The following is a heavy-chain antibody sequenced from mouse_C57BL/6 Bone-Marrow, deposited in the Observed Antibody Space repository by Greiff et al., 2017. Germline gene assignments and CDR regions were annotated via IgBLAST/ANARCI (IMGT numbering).Heavy chain of an antibody. Sequence: VQLQQPGAELVRPGSSVKLSCKASGYTFTSYWMHWVKQRPIQGLEWIGNIDPSDSDTHYTQKFKGKSTLTVDKSSSTAYMQLSSLTSEDSAVYYCARSRRAMGYWGQGTSVTVSS. CDR2: IDPSDSDT. D-gene: IGHD3-3*01. V-gene: IGHV1-52*01. CDR1: GYTFTSYW. CDR3: ARSRRAMGY. J-gene: IGHJ4*01.